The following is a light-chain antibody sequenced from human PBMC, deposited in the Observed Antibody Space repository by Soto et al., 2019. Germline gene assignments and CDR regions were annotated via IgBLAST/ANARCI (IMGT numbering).Light chain of an antibody. CDR3: QQYSSSPLT. CDR2: GAS. V-gene: IGKV3-20*01. Sequence: EIVLTQSPATLSLSPGERATLSCRASQSVSNNLAWYQQKPGQAPRLVIYGASSRATGIPDRFSASGSGTDFTLTISRLEPEDFAVYYCQQYSSSPLTFGQGTKVDIK. J-gene: IGKJ1*01. CDR1: QSVSNN.